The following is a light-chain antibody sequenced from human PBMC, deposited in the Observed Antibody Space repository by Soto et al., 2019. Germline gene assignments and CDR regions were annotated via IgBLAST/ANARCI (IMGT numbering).Light chain of an antibody. CDR1: PSVGRN. J-gene: IGKJ2*01. V-gene: IGKV3-15*01. Sequence: VMPQSPATLSVSPGERAPLSCRASPSVGRNLAWYPQKPGQAPRLLIYGASTRSTGIPARFSGSGSGTEFTFTISILQSEDFAVYYCQHYNNWPPLYTFGQGTKLEIK. CDR3: QHYNNWPPLYT. CDR2: GAS.